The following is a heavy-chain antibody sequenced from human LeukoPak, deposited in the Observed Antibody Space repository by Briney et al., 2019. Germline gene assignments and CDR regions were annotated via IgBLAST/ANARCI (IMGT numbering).Heavy chain of an antibody. D-gene: IGHD6-13*01. CDR3: ARGPYSSSWFIDY. J-gene: IGHJ4*02. Sequence: PSETLSLTCTVSGGSISSYYWSWIRQPPGKGLEWIGYIYYSGSTNYNPSLKSRVTISVDTSKNQFSLKLSSVTAADTAVYYRARGPYSSSWFIDYWGQGTLVTVSS. CDR1: GGSISSYY. V-gene: IGHV4-59*01. CDR2: IYYSGST.